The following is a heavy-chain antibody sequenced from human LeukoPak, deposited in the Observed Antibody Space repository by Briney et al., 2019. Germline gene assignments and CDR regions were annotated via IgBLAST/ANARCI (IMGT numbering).Heavy chain of an antibody. J-gene: IGHJ3*02. V-gene: IGHV3-30*02. CDR2: IRYDGSNK. CDR1: GFTFSSYG. CDR3: AKDQQWLVQSAFDI. Sequence: PGGSLRLSCAASGFTFSSYGMHWVRQAPAKGLEWVAFIRYDGSNKYYADSVKGRFTISRDNSKNTLYLQMNSLRAEDTAVYYCAKDQQWLVQSAFDIWGQGTTVTVSS. D-gene: IGHD6-19*01.